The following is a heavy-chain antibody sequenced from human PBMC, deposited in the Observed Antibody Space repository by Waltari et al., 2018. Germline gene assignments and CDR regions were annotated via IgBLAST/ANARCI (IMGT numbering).Heavy chain of an antibody. Sequence: EVQLVASGGGLVQPGGSLRLSCAGAGFTSRRYWISWVRQAPGKGLEWVANIKEDGSQKYYVASVEGRFTISRDNAENAAYLQMSSLRAEDTAVYYCARPSGNGWFSFWGQGTLVTVSS. J-gene: IGHJ5*01. V-gene: IGHV3-7*01. CDR2: IKEDGSQK. CDR3: ARPSGNGWFSF. D-gene: IGHD6-25*01. CDR1: GFTSRRYW.